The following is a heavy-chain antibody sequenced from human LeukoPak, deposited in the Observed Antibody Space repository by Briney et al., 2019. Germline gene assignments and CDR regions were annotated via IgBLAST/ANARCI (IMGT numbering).Heavy chain of an antibody. D-gene: IGHD2-15*01. CDR2: INHSGST. Sequence: SETLSLTCAVYGGSFSGYYWSWIRQPPGKGLEWTGEINHSGSTNYNPSLKSRVTISVDTSKNQFSLKLSSVTAADTAVYYCARATSLGYCSGGSCSGWFDPWGQGTLVTVSS. CDR1: GGSFSGYY. J-gene: IGHJ5*02. V-gene: IGHV4-34*01. CDR3: ARATSLGYCSGGSCSGWFDP.